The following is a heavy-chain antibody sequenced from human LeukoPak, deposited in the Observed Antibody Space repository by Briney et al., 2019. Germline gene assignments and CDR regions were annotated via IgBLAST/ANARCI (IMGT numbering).Heavy chain of an antibody. V-gene: IGHV5-51*01. D-gene: IGHD3-10*01. CDR1: GYSFTSYW. CDR2: IYPGDSDT. CDR3: ARHREITMVRGVIPYYGMDV. J-gene: IGHJ6*02. Sequence: GESLKISCKGSGYSFTSYWIGWVRQMPGKGLEWMGIIYPGDSDTRYSPSFQSQVTISADKSISTAYLQWSSLKASDTAMYYCARHREITMVRGVIPYYGMDVWGQGTTVTVSS.